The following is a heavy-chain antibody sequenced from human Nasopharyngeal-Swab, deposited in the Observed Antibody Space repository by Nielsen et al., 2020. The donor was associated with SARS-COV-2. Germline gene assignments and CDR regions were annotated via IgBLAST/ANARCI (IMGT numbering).Heavy chain of an antibody. J-gene: IGHJ4*02. CDR1: GFTFSRDW. D-gene: IGHD6-19*01. CDR2: ISPDGRGT. Sequence: GESLKISCAASGFTFSRDWMHWVRQPPGKGLVGVSRISPDGRGTSFADSVKGRFTISRDNAKNTLYLQMNSLRVEDTAVYFCARGTSDWRGIDSWGQGTLVTVSS. V-gene: IGHV3-74*01. CDR3: ARGTSDWRGIDS.